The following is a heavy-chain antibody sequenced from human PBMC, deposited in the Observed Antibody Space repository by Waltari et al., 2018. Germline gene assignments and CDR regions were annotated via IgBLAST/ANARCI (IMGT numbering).Heavy chain of an antibody. CDR2: IEPSDSYT. CDR1: GYSFTSYW. V-gene: IGHV5-10-1*03. D-gene: IGHD6-19*01. CDR3: ARVSKTLAVAGKRDY. Sequence: EVQLVQSGAEVKNPGESLRISCKGSGYSFTSYWISWVRQMPGKGLEWMGRIEPSDSYTNYSPSFQGHVTISADKSISTAYLQWSSLKASDTAVYYCARVSKTLAVAGKRDYWGQGTLVTVSS. J-gene: IGHJ4*02.